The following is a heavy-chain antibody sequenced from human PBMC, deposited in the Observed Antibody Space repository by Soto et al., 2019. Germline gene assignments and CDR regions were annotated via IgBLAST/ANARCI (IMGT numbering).Heavy chain of an antibody. V-gene: IGHV1-2*04. CDR2: INPNSGGT. D-gene: IGHD2-2*01. J-gene: IGHJ5*02. CDR3: ARDPSPVPSNWFDP. Sequence: ASVKVSCKASGYTFTGYYMHWVRQAPGQGLEWMGWINPNSGGTNYAQKFQGWVTMTRDTSISTAYMELSRLRSDDTAVYYCARDPSPVPSNWFDPWGQGTLVTVSS. CDR1: GYTFTGYY.